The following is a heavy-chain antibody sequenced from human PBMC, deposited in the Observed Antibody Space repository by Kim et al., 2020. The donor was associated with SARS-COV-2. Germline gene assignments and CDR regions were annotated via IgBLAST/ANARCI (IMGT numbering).Heavy chain of an antibody. CDR3: AGGDWYYYYYGMDV. Sequence: NPSLKSRVTISVDTAKNQFSLKLSSGTAADTAVYYWAGGDWYYYYYGMDVWGQGTTVTVSS. D-gene: IGHD2-21*02. V-gene: IGHV4-31*02. J-gene: IGHJ6*02.